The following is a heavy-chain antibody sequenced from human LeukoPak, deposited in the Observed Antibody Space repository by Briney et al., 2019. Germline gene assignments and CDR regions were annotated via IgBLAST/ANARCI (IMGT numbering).Heavy chain of an antibody. J-gene: IGHJ4*02. CDR2: IYSGGTT. D-gene: IGHD3-10*01. CDR3: ASIVEEFGELLYDY. V-gene: IGHV3-53*01. Sequence: PGGSLRLSCAASGFTVSSDYMSWVRQAPGKGLEWVSVIYSGGTTYYADSVKGRFTISRDNSENTVYLQMNSLRAEDTAVYYCASIVEEFGELLYDYWGQGTLVTVSS. CDR1: GFTVSSDY.